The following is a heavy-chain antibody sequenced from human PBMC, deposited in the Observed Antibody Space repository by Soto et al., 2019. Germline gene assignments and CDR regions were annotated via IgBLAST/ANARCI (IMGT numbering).Heavy chain of an antibody. J-gene: IGHJ6*02. CDR2: ISAYNGNT. D-gene: IGHD6-6*01. CDR1: GYTFTSYG. Sequence: ASVKVSCKASGYTFTSYGISWVRQAPGQGLERMGWISAYNGNTNYAQKLQGRVTMTTDTSTSTAYMELRSLRSDDTAVYYCARDSEQLVQRYYYGMDVWGQGTTVTVSS. V-gene: IGHV1-18*01. CDR3: ARDSEQLVQRYYYGMDV.